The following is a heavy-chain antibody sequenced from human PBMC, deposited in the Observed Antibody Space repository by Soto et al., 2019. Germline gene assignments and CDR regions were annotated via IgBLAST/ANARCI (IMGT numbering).Heavy chain of an antibody. J-gene: IGHJ5*02. D-gene: IGHD2-21*01. Sequence: TGGSLRLSCAASGFTFSSYAIQWVRQAPGKGLEWVAVISNDGSSTSYADSVKGRFTISRDNAKNTLYLQMNSLRAEDTAVYYCARDHVVSRNWFDPWGQGTLVTVSS. CDR1: GFTFSSYA. CDR3: ARDHVVSRNWFDP. V-gene: IGHV3-30*04. CDR2: ISNDGSST.